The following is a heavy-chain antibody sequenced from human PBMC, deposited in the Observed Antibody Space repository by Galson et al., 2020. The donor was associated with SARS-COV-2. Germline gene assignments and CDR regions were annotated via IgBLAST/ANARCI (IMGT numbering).Heavy chain of an antibody. CDR2: IYTSGST. D-gene: IGHD3-10*01. J-gene: IGHJ5*02. Sequence: SETLSLTCTVSGGSISSYYWSWIRQPAGKGLEWIGRIYTSGSTNYNPSLKSRVTMSVDTPKNQFSLQLSSVTAADTAVYYCARDRDYYGTLFDPWGQGTLVTVSS. CDR3: ARDRDYYGTLFDP. V-gene: IGHV4-4*07. CDR1: GGSISSYY.